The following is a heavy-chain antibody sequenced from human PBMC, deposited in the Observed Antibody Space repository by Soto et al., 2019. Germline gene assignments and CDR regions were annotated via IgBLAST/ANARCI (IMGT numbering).Heavy chain of an antibody. D-gene: IGHD3-10*01. Sequence: VQLLESGGGLVQPGGSLRLSCAASGFTFSSYAMSWVRQAPGKGLEWVSAISGSGGSTYYADSVKGRFTISRDNSKNTLYLQMNSLRAEDTAVYYCAKDHYYGSGSRDAFDIWGQGTMVTVSS. CDR2: ISGSGGST. CDR3: AKDHYYGSGSRDAFDI. J-gene: IGHJ3*02. V-gene: IGHV3-23*01. CDR1: GFTFSSYA.